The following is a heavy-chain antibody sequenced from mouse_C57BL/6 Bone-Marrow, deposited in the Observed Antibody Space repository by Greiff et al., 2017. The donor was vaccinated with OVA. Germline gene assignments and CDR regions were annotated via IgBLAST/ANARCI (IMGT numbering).Heavy chain of an antibody. CDR3: TSKRQLYWFAY. CDR2: LYPGNSDT. V-gene: IGHV1-5*01. J-gene: IGHJ3*01. Sequence: VQLQQSGTVLARPGASVKMSCKTSGYTFTSYWMHWVKQRPGQGLEWIGALYPGNSDTSYNQKFKGKAKLTAVTSASTAYMGLSSLTNEDSAVYYCTSKRQLYWFAYWGQGTLVTVSA. D-gene: IGHD3-2*01. CDR1: GYTFTSYW.